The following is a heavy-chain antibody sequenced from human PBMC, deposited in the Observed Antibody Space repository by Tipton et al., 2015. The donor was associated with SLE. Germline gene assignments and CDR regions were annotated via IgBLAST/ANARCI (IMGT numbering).Heavy chain of an antibody. Sequence: LRLSCTVSGGSISTSNYYWGWIRQPPGKGLEWIGTIYYSGSTYYNPSLKSRVTISVDTSKNQFSLKLSSVTAADTAVYYCARGHERHYDSPNFDIWGQGTMVTVSS. J-gene: IGHJ3*02. CDR2: IYYSGST. V-gene: IGHV4-39*07. D-gene: IGHD5-12*01. CDR1: GGSISTSNYY. CDR3: ARGHERHYDSPNFDI.